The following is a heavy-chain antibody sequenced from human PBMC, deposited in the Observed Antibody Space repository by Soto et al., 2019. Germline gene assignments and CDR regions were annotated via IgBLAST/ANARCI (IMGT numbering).Heavy chain of an antibody. CDR1: GYTFTTYA. CDR3: ARDPGIIRCPDY. V-gene: IGHV1-3*01. Sequence: QVQLVQSGAEVKKPGASVKVSCKASGYTFTTYAMHWVRQAPGQRFEWMGWINAGNGNTKYSQKFQGRVTITTDTSASTAYMELSSLRSEDTAVYYCARDPGIIRCPDYWGQGTLVTVSS. D-gene: IGHD2-15*01. J-gene: IGHJ4*02. CDR2: INAGNGNT.